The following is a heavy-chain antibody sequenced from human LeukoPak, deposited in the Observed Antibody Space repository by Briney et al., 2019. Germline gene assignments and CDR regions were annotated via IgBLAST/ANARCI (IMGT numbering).Heavy chain of an antibody. CDR2: IYNDGST. Sequence: GGSLRLSCAASGFTVSSNSMIWVRQAPAKGLEWVSLIYNDGSTYYADSVKGRFIISRDNSKNTLDLQMNSLRVEDAATYYCAREEVTRDANHWGQGTLVTVSS. J-gene: IGHJ4*02. D-gene: IGHD3-10*01. CDR3: AREEVTRDANH. CDR1: GFTVSSNS. V-gene: IGHV3-66*01.